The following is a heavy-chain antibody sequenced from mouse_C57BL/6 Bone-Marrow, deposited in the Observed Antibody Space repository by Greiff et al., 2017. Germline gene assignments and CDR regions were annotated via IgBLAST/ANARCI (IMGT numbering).Heavy chain of an antibody. Sequence: VKLQESGPGLVQPSQSLSITCTVSGFSLTSYGVHWVRQSPGKGLEWLGVIWSGGSTDYNAAFISRLSISKDNSKSQVFFKMNSLQADDTAIYYCAREGDGSIPHWYFDVWGTGTTVTVSS. CDR3: AREGDGSIPHWYFDV. V-gene: IGHV2-2*01. D-gene: IGHD1-1*01. CDR2: IWSGGST. J-gene: IGHJ1*03. CDR1: GFSLTSYG.